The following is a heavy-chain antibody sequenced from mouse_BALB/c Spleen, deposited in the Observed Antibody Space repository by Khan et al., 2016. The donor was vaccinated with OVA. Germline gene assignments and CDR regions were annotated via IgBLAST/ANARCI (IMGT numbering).Heavy chain of an antibody. J-gene: IGHJ2*01. Sequence: QVQLKQSGPGLVAPSQSLSITCTVYGYSLTRYGVHWVRQPPGKGLEWLGLIWAGGSTNYNWALMSRLSISIDNSKSLVFLIMNSLQTEDTALYYCARSKYLARYWVQGTTLTVSS. D-gene: IGHD3-3*01. V-gene: IGHV2-9*02. CDR1: GYSLTRYG. CDR3: ARSKYLARY. CDR2: IWAGGST.